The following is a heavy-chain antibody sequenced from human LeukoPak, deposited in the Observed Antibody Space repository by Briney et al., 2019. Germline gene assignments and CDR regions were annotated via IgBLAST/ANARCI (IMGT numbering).Heavy chain of an antibody. V-gene: IGHV4-61*01. J-gene: IGHJ4*02. CDR2: IYYSGST. CDR1: GYSISSGYY. CDR3: ARGGGEYGV. D-gene: IGHD4-17*01. Sequence: SETLSLTCTVSGYSISSGYYWSWIRQPPGKGLEWIGYIYYSGSTNYNPSLKSRVTISVDTSKNQFSLKLSSVTAADTAVYYCARGGGEYGVWGQGTLVTVSS.